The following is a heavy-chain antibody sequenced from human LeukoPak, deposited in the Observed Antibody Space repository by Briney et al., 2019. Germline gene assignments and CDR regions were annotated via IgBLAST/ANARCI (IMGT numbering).Heavy chain of an antibody. D-gene: IGHD4-23*01. Sequence: GRSLRLSCAASGFTFSSYAMHWVRQAPGKGLEWVAVISYDGSNKYYADSVKGRFTISRDNSKNTLYLQMNSLRAEDTAVYYCARDLEYGGERYFDYWGQGTLVTVSS. CDR1: GFTFSSYA. CDR2: ISYDGSNK. J-gene: IGHJ4*02. CDR3: ARDLEYGGERYFDY. V-gene: IGHV3-30-3*01.